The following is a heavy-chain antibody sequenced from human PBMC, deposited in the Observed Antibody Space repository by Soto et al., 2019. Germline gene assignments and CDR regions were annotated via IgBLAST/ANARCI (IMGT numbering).Heavy chain of an antibody. CDR1: GFTFSIYA. D-gene: IGHD2-21*02. Sequence: EVQLLESGGGLVQPGGSLRLSCAASGFTFSIYAMSWVRQAPGKGLEWVSAIIGSGSSTYYADSVKGRFTISRDNSKKTPYLQRNRPRAEDTAVYYWAKDRGASQCDDFYYWGQGTLVTVSS. CDR2: IIGSGSST. CDR3: AKDRGASQCDDFYY. V-gene: IGHV3-23*01. J-gene: IGHJ4*02.